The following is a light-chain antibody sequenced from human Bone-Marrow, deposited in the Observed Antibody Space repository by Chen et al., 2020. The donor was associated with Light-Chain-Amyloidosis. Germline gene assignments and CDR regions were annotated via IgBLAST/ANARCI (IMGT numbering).Light chain of an antibody. CDR1: RSDIGSYNL. CDR2: EVN. Sequence: QSALTQPASVSGSPGQSITISCTGTRSDIGSYNLVSWYQQRPGKAPKVMIYEVNKRPSGVSNRFSGSKSGNTASLTISGLQAEDEADYYGCSFAGSSLYFFGTGTKVTVL. V-gene: IGLV2-23*02. CDR3: CSFAGSSLYF. J-gene: IGLJ1*01.